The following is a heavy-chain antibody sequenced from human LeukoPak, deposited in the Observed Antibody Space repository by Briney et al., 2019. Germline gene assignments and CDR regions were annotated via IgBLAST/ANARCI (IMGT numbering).Heavy chain of an antibody. CDR2: IYYSGST. V-gene: IGHV4-59*01. CDR3: ARDGGTIVLGSTGGVYYYYIDV. Sequence: SETLSLTCTVSGGSLSSYYWSWIRQPPGKGLEWIGYIYYSGSTNYNPSLKSRVTISVDTSMNQYSLKLRSVTAADTAVYYCARDGGTIVLGSTGGVYYYYIDVWGKGTTVTVSS. CDR1: GGSLSSYY. D-gene: IGHD3-10*01. J-gene: IGHJ6*03.